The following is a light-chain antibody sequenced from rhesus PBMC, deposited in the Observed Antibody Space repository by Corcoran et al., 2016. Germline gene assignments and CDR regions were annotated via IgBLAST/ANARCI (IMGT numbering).Light chain of an antibody. CDR1: QGINNY. Sequence: DIQMTQSPSSLSASVGDRVTITCRASQGINNYLSWYQQKPGKAPKPLIYYASRLETGVPSRFSGSRSGTDYTLTISSLQPEDIATYSCQQYNDSPPSFGGGTKVEIK. CDR2: YAS. V-gene: IGKV1-66*01. J-gene: IGKJ4*01. CDR3: QQYNDSPPS.